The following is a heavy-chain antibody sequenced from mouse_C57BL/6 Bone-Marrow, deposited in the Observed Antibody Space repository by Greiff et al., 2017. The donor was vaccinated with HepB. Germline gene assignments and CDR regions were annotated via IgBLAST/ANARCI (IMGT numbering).Heavy chain of an antibody. Sequence: QVQLQQPGAELVRPGASVKLSCKASGYTFTSYGISWVKQRTGQGLEWIGEIYPSSGNTYYNEKFKGKATLTADKSSSTAYMELRSLTSEVSAVYFCAWGCDYGSSDGYAMDYWGQGTSVTVSS. CDR1: GYTFTSYG. V-gene: IGHV1-81*01. CDR3: AWGCDYGSSDGYAMDY. D-gene: IGHD1-1*01. CDR2: IYPSSGNT. J-gene: IGHJ4*01.